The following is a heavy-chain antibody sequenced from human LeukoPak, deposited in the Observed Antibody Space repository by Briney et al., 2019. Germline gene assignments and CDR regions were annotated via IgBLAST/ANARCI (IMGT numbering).Heavy chain of an antibody. D-gene: IGHD2-2*01. V-gene: IGHV3-7*01. Sequence: TGGSLRLSCAASGFNFSSYWMSWVRPAPGKGLEWVANIKQDGSEKNYVDSVKGRFTISRDNAKDSLYLQMNSRRAEDTAVYCCARAGGTSWGDYGGQGTLVIVS. CDR1: GFNFSSYW. CDR3: ARAGGTSWGDY. CDR2: IKQDGSEK. J-gene: IGHJ4*02.